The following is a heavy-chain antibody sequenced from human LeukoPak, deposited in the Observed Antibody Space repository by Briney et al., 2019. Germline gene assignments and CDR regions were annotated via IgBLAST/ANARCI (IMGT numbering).Heavy chain of an antibody. V-gene: IGHV3-74*01. J-gene: IGHJ4*02. CDR1: GFTFSSYW. CDR3: ARDQGLWELLLLPDY. Sequence: GGSLRLSCAASGFTFSSYWMHWVRQAPGKGLMWVSRINSDGSHTSYADSAKGRFTISRDNAKNTLYLQMNSLRAEDTAVYYCARDQGLWELLLLPDYWGQGTVVTVSS. CDR2: INSDGSHT. D-gene: IGHD1-26*01.